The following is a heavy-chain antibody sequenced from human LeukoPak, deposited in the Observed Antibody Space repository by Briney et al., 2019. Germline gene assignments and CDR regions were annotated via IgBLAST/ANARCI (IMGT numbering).Heavy chain of an antibody. D-gene: IGHD3-22*01. J-gene: IGHJ4*02. CDR2: ISGSGGST. Sequence: GGSLRLSCAASGFTFSSYAMSWVRQAPGKGLEWVSAISGSGGSTYYADSVKGRFTISRDNSKNTLYLQMNSLRAEDTAVYYCARVRNYYDSSGYYGNYFDYWGQGTLVTVSS. CDR1: GFTFSSYA. CDR3: ARVRNYYDSSGYYGNYFDY. V-gene: IGHV3-23*01.